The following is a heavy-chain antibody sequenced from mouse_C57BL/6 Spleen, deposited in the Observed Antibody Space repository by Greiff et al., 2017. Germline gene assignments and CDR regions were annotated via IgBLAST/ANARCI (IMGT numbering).Heavy chain of an antibody. J-gene: IGHJ4*01. V-gene: IGHV1-55*01. CDR3: ARGGPLDAMDY. CDR1: GYTFTSYW. CDR2: IYPGSGST. Sequence: QVHVQQPGAELVKPSASVSMSCTASGYTFTSYWITWVRQRPGQGLEWIGDIYPGSGSTNYNEKFKSKATLTVDPSTSTAYMQLSSLTSEDTAVYDCARGGPLDAMDYWGQGTSVTVSS.